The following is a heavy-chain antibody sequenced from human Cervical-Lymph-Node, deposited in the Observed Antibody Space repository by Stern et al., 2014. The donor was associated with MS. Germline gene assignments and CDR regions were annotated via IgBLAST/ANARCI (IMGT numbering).Heavy chain of an antibody. D-gene: IGHD4-17*01. Sequence: VQLVQSGAEVKKPGASVRVSCKASGNMFMTSAIHWVRQAPGQRLEWMGWINSGNGFAKYSQKFQDRVIITWDTSATTTYMEVSSLRSEDTAVYYCATPPPGDPYYYYGMDVWGQGTTVTVSS. J-gene: IGHJ6*02. CDR1: GNMFMTSA. CDR2: INSGNGFA. V-gene: IGHV1-3*01. CDR3: ATPPPGDPYYYYGMDV.